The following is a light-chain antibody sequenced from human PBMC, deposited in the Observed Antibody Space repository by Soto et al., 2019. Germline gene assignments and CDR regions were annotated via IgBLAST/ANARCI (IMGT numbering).Light chain of an antibody. CDR1: QSVSSGY. J-gene: IGKJ1*01. V-gene: IGKV3-20*01. CDR3: QQYGNPPQT. CDR2: GAS. Sequence: EIVLTQSPDTLSLSPGEKATLSCRASQSVSSGYVAWYQVKPGQAPRLLIYGASSRAAGSPDRFSGTGSGTDFTLTISRLEPEDLAVYFCQQYGNPPQTFGQGTKVDIK.